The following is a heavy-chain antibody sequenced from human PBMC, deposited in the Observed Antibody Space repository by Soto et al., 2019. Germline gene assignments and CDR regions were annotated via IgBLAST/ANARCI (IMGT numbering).Heavy chain of an antibody. V-gene: IGHV3-7*03. J-gene: IGHJ4*02. CDR1: GFNWRSYW. CDR2: INQDGSEI. CDR3: ARGAAHYDSSGFLNYYFDY. D-gene: IGHD3-22*01. Sequence: PGGSLRLSCAASGFNWRSYWMSWVRQDPGKGLEWVANINQDGSEIYYLDFVKGRFTISRDNAKNSLYLQVNSLRVEDTAVYYCARGAAHYDSSGFLNYYFDYWGQGIQVTVSS.